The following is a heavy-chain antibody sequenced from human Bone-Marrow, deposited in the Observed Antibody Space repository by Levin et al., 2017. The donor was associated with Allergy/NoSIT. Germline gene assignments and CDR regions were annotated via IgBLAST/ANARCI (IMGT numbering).Heavy chain of an antibody. V-gene: IGHV7-4-1*02. J-gene: IGHJ6*02. CDR2: ISTNTGIP. D-gene: IGHD3-22*01. Sequence: GESLKISCKASGYTFTNYAVNWLRQAPGQGPEWMGWISTNTGIPRYAQGFRGRFVFSLDTSANTANLQISSLKAEDTAIYYCASDIVVRGSKAVDVWGQGTTVTVSS. CDR3: ASDIVVRGSKAVDV. CDR1: GYTFTNYA.